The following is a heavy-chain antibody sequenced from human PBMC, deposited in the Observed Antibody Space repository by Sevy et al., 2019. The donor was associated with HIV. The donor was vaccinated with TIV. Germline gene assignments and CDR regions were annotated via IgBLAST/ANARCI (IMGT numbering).Heavy chain of an antibody. Sequence: GGSLRISCAASGFTFNNYKMNWVRQAPGKGLEWVSSLSGSSNYIYYAESLKGRFIISRDNAKDTLYLQMNSLRADDSAVYYCARGPPDGSYDYFDSWGQGTLVTVSS. CDR3: ARGPPDGSYDYFDS. CDR1: GFTFNNYK. D-gene: IGHD3-10*01. J-gene: IGHJ4*02. CDR2: LSGSSNYI. V-gene: IGHV3-21*06.